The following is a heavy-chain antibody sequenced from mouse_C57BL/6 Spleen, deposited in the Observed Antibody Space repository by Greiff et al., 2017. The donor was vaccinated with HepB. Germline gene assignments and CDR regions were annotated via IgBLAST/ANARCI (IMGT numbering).Heavy chain of an antibody. J-gene: IGHJ3*01. CDR2: IYPGDGDT. Sequence: VKLMESGPELVKPGASVKISCKASGYAFSSSWMNWVKQRPGKGLEWIGRIYPGDGDTNYNGKFKGKATLTADKSSSTAYMQLSSLTSEDSAVYFCASYYNNYDLFAYWGQGTLVTVSA. CDR1: GYAFSSSW. CDR3: ASYYNNYDLFAY. D-gene: IGHD2-5*01. V-gene: IGHV1-82*01.